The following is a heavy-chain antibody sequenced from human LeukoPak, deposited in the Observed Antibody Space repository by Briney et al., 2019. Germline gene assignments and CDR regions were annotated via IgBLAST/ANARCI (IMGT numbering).Heavy chain of an antibody. Sequence: VASVKVSCKASGYSFTDKYMHWVRQAPGQGLEWMGWINPNSGGTNYAQEFQGRVTMTTDTSMSTAYMELSRLRSDDTAVYYCARSTDDFWSGYYATYTDWGQGTLVTVSS. CDR1: GYSFTDKY. D-gene: IGHD3-3*01. CDR2: INPNSGGT. J-gene: IGHJ4*02. CDR3: ARSTDDFWSGYYATYTD. V-gene: IGHV1-2*02.